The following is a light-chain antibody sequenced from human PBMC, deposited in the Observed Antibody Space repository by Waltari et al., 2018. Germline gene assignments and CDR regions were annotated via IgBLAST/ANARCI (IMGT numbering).Light chain of an antibody. V-gene: IGLV2-14*01. CDR3: SSYTSSSTWV. CDR1: SSDVGGYNY. CDR2: DVS. J-gene: IGLJ3*02. Sequence: QSALTQPASVSGSPGQSITISCTGTSSDVGGYNYVSWYQQHPGKAPKLMIYDVSKRPSWVSNLFSGSKSGNTASLTISGHQAEDEADYYCSSYTSSSTWVFGGGTKLTVL.